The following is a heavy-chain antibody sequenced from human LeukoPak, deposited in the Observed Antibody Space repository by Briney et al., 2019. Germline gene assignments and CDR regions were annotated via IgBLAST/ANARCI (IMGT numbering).Heavy chain of an antibody. J-gene: IGHJ6*03. D-gene: IGHD1-26*01. CDR3: AREGGVGPTAPPDYYSYQMDL. V-gene: IGHV1-18*01. CDR1: GYTFISYG. Sequence: ASVKVSCKASGYTFISYGITWVRQAPGQGLEWMGWISPYTTKTNYAQSLQGRVTMTTDTSTSTAYMELRSLRSDDTAVYYCAREGGVGPTAPPDYYSYQMDLWGKGTTVTVCS. CDR2: ISPYTTKT.